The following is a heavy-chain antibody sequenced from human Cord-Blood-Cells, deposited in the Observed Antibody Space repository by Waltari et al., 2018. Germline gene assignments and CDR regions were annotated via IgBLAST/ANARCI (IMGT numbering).Heavy chain of an antibody. Sequence: QVQLVQSGAEVKKPGASVKVSCKVSGSTRTELSMHWVRQAPGKGLEWMGGFDPEDGETIYAQKFQGRVTMTEDTSTDTAYMELSSLRSEDTAVYYCATPRLGYCSSTSCYTYYFDYWGQGTLVTVSS. CDR2: FDPEDGET. V-gene: IGHV1-24*01. CDR1: GSTRTELS. D-gene: IGHD2-2*02. J-gene: IGHJ4*02. CDR3: ATPRLGYCSSTSCYTYYFDY.